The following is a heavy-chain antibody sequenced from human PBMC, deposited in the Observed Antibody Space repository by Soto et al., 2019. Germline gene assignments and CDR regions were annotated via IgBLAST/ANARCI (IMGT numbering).Heavy chain of an antibody. CDR2: IIPMFATP. Sequence: QVRLVQSGAEVKKAGSSVKVSCKASGGTFSSYGISWVRQAPGQGLEWMGGIIPMFATPHYAQKFQGRVSITADESASTAYMQLSSLTSEDTAVYYCARGRHYYDRSGDPIYYYHGLDVWGQGTTVTVPS. J-gene: IGHJ6*02. CDR1: GGTFSSYG. D-gene: IGHD3-22*01. V-gene: IGHV1-69*01. CDR3: ARGRHYYDRSGDPIYYYHGLDV.